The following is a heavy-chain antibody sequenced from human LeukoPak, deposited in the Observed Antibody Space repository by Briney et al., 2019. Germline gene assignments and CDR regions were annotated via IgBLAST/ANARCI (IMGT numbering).Heavy chain of an antibody. J-gene: IGHJ6*03. CDR3: ARGRRIVVVLGATRTHRDYYMDV. Sequence: PGGSLRLSCAASGFTFGSYYMTWVRQAPGKGLEWVANIKEDGSETYYVDSVKGRFTISRDNAKNSLYLQMNSLRAEDTAVYYCARGRRIVVVLGATRTHRDYYMDVWGKGTTVTVSS. D-gene: IGHD2-15*01. V-gene: IGHV3-7*01. CDR1: GFTFGSYY. CDR2: IKEDGSET.